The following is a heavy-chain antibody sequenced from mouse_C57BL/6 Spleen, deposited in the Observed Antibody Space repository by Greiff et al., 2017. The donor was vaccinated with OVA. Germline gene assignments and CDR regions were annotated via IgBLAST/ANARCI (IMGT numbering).Heavy chain of an antibody. Sequence: QVQLQQPGAELVKPGASVKMSCKASGYTFTSYWITWVKQRPGQGLEWIGDIYPGSGSTNYNEKFKSKATLTVDTSSSTAYMQLSSLTSEDSAVXYGAKYYYGSSYEFAYWGQGTLVTVSA. J-gene: IGHJ3*01. CDR2: IYPGSGST. V-gene: IGHV1-55*01. CDR1: GYTFTSYW. CDR3: AKYYYGSSYEFAY. D-gene: IGHD1-1*01.